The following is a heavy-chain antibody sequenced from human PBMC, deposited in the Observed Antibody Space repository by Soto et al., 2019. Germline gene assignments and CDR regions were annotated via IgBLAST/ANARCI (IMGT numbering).Heavy chain of an antibody. Sequence: QVQLVDSGGGVVQPGRSLRLSCAVSEFTFSNYGMHWVRQAPGKGLEWVAIISYDGSNKYYADSVKGRFTISRDNSKNXLYLQMNSLRGEDTAVYYCAKAAADCISTMCYVDYWGQGTLVTVSS. CDR3: AKAAADCISTMCYVDY. J-gene: IGHJ4*02. D-gene: IGHD2-2*01. CDR2: ISYDGSNK. CDR1: EFTFSNYG. V-gene: IGHV3-30*18.